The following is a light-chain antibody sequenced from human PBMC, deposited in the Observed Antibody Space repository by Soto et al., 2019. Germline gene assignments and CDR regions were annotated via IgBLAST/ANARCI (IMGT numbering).Light chain of an antibody. Sequence: SYELTQPPSVSVAPGETARITCGGHNSGSKSVHWYQQRPGEAPVLVIFYDSDRPSGIPERFSGSNSGNTATLTISRVEVGDEADYHCQVWDSSSDRVVFGGGTKLTVL. V-gene: IGLV3-21*04. CDR1: NSGSKS. J-gene: IGLJ2*01. CDR3: QVWDSSSDRVV. CDR2: YDS.